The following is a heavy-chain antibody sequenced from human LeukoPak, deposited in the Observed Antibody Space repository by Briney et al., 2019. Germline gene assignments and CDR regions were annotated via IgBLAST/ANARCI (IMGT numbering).Heavy chain of an antibody. V-gene: IGHV4-59*08. Sequence: SETPSLTCTVSGGSISSYDWSWIRQPPGKGLEWIGYIYYSGSTKYNPSLKSRVTISVDTSKNQFSLKLRFVTAADTAVYYCARPTSPRDDLWFDPWGQGTLVTVSS. J-gene: IGHJ5*02. CDR3: ARPTSPRDDLWFDP. D-gene: IGHD5-24*01. CDR1: GGSISSYD. CDR2: IYYSGST.